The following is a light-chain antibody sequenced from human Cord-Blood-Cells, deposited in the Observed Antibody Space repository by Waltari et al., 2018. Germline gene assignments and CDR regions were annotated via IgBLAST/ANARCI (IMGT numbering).Light chain of an antibody. CDR1: QGISSA. CDR3: QQFNSYPHT. CDR2: DAS. Sequence: AIKLTQSPSSKSASVGDRVTITCRASQGISSALAWYQQKPGKAPKLLIYDASSLESVVPSRFSGSGSGTDFTLTISSLQPEDFATYYCQQFNSYPHTFGQGTKLEIK. J-gene: IGKJ2*01. V-gene: IGKV1-13*02.